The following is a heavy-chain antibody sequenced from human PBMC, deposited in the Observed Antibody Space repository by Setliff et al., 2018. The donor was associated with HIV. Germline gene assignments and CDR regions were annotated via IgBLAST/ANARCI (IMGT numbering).Heavy chain of an antibody. Sequence: SVKVSCKASGGTFSSYGITWVRQAPGQGLEWMGGSTPLLDTTNYAQKFQGRVTITTDESANTVYMELSSLRSDDTAVYYCALPYCSGGNCWSSASLPPAGWFDPWGQGTLVTVSS. CDR2: STPLLDTT. J-gene: IGHJ5*02. V-gene: IGHV1-69*05. D-gene: IGHD2-15*01. CDR1: GGTFSSYG. CDR3: ALPYCSGGNCWSSASLPPAGWFDP.